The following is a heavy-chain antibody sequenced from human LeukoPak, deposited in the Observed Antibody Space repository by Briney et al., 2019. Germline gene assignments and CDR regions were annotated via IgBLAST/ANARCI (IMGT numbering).Heavy chain of an antibody. CDR1: GYTFTDFG. V-gene: IGHV1-18*01. J-gene: IGHJ4*02. CDR2: ISGYNGKT. Sequence: GASVKVSCKASGYTFTDFGISWVRQAPGQGLEWVGWISGYNGKTNYAPKLLGRVTLTTDTSTTTAYMELRSLSSDDTAVYYCARGEVGVTPREDYWGQGTLVTVSS. D-gene: IGHD1-26*01. CDR3: ARGEVGVTPREDY.